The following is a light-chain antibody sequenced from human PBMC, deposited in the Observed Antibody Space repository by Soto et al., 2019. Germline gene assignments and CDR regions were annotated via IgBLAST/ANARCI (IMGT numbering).Light chain of an antibody. CDR1: SGHSSYA. CDR2: LNSDGSH. Sequence: QPVLTQSPSASASLGASVKLTCTLSSGHSSYAIAWHQQQPEKGPRYLMKLNSDGSHSKGDGIPDRFSGSSSGAERYLTISRLQSEDEADYYCQTWVTGIYVFGTGTKVTVL. CDR3: QTWVTGIYV. J-gene: IGLJ1*01. V-gene: IGLV4-69*01.